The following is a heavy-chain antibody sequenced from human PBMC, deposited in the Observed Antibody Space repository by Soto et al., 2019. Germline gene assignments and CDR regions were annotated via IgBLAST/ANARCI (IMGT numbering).Heavy chain of an antibody. CDR3: ARYRLHSSTFYFDL. CDR1: GGSISPYS. CDR2: VFDNGST. D-gene: IGHD6-6*01. J-gene: IGHJ4*02. Sequence: PSETLSLTCTVSGGSISPYSWSWIRQPPWKGPEWIGYVFDNGSTNYNPSLKSRVTISIDTSKKQFSLKRNSLTAADTAIYYCARYRLHSSTFYFDLRGQGILVTVSS. V-gene: IGHV4-59*01.